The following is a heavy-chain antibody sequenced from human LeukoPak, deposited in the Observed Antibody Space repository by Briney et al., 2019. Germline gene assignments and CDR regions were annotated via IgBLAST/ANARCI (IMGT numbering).Heavy chain of an antibody. Sequence: NPGGSLRLSCAASGFTFSDYYMSWIRQPPGKGLEWIGSIYYSGNTYYNASLKSQVSISIDTSKNQFSLRLTSVTAADTAVYYCARQTGSGLFILPGGQGTLVTVSS. J-gene: IGHJ4*02. D-gene: IGHD3/OR15-3a*01. CDR2: IYYSGNT. CDR1: GFTFSDYY. V-gene: IGHV4-39*01. CDR3: ARQTGSGLFILP.